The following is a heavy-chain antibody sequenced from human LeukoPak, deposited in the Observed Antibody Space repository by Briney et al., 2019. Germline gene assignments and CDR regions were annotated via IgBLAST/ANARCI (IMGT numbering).Heavy chain of an antibody. J-gene: IGHJ4*02. CDR2: IYYSGST. D-gene: IGHD2-15*01. V-gene: IGHV4-39*07. CDR3: ARYCSGGSCYSGFDY. Sequence: SETLSLTCTVSGGSISSSSYYWGWIRQPPGKGLEWIGSIYYSGSTYYNPSLKSRVTISVDTSKNQFSLKLISVTAAATAVYYCARYCSGGSCYSGFDYWGQGTLVTVSS. CDR1: GGSISSSSYY.